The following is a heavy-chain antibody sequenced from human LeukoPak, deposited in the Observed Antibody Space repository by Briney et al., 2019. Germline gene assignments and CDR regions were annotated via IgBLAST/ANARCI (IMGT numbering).Heavy chain of an antibody. J-gene: IGHJ3*02. CDR2: MNQDGSQR. CDR1: GFTFGSEW. CDR3: ARTGMTYYYDSSVEGAFDI. D-gene: IGHD3-22*01. V-gene: IGHV3-7*01. Sequence: GGSLRLSCAASGFTFGSEWMSWVRQAPGTGLEWVANMNQDGSQRYYLDSVKGRFTISRDNAKNSLYLQMNSLRAEDTAVYYCARTGMTYYYDSSVEGAFDIWGQGTMVTVSS.